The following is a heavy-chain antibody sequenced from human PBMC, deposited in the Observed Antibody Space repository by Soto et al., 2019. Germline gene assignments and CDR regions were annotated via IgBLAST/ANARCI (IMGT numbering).Heavy chain of an antibody. Sequence: QVQLVQSGAEVKKPGSSVKVSCKASGGTFSSYAISWVRQAPGQGLEWMGGIIPIFGTANYAQKFQGRVTLTAGESTSTAYVELSSLRSEDTAVYYCARALYGDYYFDYWGQGTLVTVSS. CDR2: IIPIFGTA. J-gene: IGHJ4*02. D-gene: IGHD4-17*01. V-gene: IGHV1-69*12. CDR3: ARALYGDYYFDY. CDR1: GGTFSSYA.